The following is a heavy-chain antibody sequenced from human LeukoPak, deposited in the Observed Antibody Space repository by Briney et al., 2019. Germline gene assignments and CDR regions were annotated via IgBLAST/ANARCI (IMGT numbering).Heavy chain of an antibody. Sequence: ASVKVSCKASGYSFSAYYMHWVRQAPGQGLDWMGAINPSGGSTSYALKFQDRVTVSRDTSTSTVYMELSSLRSDDTAVYFCATSGSYHKYYFDYWGQGTLVTVSS. CDR3: ATSGSYHKYYFDY. J-gene: IGHJ4*02. CDR1: GYSFSAYY. D-gene: IGHD1-26*01. CDR2: INPSGGST. V-gene: IGHV1-46*01.